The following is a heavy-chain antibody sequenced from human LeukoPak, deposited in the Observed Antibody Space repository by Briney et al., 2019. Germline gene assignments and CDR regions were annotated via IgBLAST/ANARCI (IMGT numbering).Heavy chain of an antibody. D-gene: IGHD3-22*01. V-gene: IGHV1-18*04. Sequence: ASVKVSCKASGYTFTNFGISWVRQAPGQRPEWMGWISTYNGNTNYAQNLRDRVTLTTDTSTTTVYMELRSLRSDDTAVYYCARDKDEDYDTSGMFQYWGQGTLVTVSS. CDR1: GYTFTNFG. J-gene: IGHJ1*01. CDR2: ISTYNGNT. CDR3: ARDKDEDYDTSGMFQY.